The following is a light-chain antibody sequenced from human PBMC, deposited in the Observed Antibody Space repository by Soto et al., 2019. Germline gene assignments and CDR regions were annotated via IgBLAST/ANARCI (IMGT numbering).Light chain of an antibody. CDR3: NSYTSSTASV. J-gene: IGLJ1*01. V-gene: IGLV2-14*01. CDR2: EVS. CDR1: SSDVGRYNY. Sequence: QSVLTQPASVSGSPGQSITISCTGASSDVGRYNYVSWYQLHPGKAPKLIIYEVSNRPSGVSNRFSGSKSGNTASLTISGLRAEDEADYYCNSYTSSTASVFGTGTKVTVL.